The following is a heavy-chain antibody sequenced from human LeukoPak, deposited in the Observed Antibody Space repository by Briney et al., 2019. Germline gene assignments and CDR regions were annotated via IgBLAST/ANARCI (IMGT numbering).Heavy chain of an antibody. V-gene: IGHV3-23*01. D-gene: IGHD3-22*01. CDR3: AKVKEDRYYNSRGFYLDY. CDR2: ISESGSST. J-gene: IGHJ4*02. CDR1: GFTFSSYA. Sequence: GGSLRLSCAASGFTFSSYAMSWVRQAPGKGLEWVSVISESGSSTYYADSVKGRFTISRVNSENTLYLQMNSLRAEDTAIYYCAKVKEDRYYNSRGFYLDYWGQGTLVTVSS.